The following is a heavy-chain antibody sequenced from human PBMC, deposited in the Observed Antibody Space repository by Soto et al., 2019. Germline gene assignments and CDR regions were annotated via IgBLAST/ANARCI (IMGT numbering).Heavy chain of an antibody. CDR2: IGTAGDT. CDR3: ARGGSTANSVRYYYYYMDV. CDR1: GFTFSSYD. D-gene: IGHD4-17*01. Sequence: GGSLRLSCAASGFTFSSYDMHWVRQATGKGLEWVPAIGTAGDTYYPGSVKGRFTISRENAKNSLYLQMNSLRAGDTAVYYCARGGSTANSVRYYYYYMDVWGKGTTVTVSS. V-gene: IGHV3-13*01. J-gene: IGHJ6*03.